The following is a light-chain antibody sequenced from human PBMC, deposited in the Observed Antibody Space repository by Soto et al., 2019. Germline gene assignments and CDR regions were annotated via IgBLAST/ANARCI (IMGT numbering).Light chain of an antibody. CDR3: QQYGSSPRT. J-gene: IGKJ5*01. V-gene: IGKV3-20*01. CDR2: GAA. CDR1: QSVSSNY. Sequence: EIMLTQSPGTLSLSPGERATLSCRASQSVSSNYLAWYQQRAGQAPRLPIYGAASRATGIPDRLSGSGSGTDFTLTISSLETEDFAVYYCQQYGSSPRTFGQGTKVDIK.